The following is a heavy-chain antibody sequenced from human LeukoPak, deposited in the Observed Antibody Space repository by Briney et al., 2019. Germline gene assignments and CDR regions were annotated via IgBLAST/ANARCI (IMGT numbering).Heavy chain of an antibody. D-gene: IGHD6-13*01. J-gene: IGHJ4*02. CDR1: GGSVSSGSYY. Sequence: SETLSLTCTVSGGSVSSGSYYWSWIRQPPGTGLEWIGYIYYSGSTNYNPSLKSRVTISVETSKNQFSLKLSSVTAADSAVYYCAGVRVAAAGSFDYWGQGTLVTVSS. CDR2: IYYSGST. CDR3: AGVRVAAAGSFDY. V-gene: IGHV4-61*01.